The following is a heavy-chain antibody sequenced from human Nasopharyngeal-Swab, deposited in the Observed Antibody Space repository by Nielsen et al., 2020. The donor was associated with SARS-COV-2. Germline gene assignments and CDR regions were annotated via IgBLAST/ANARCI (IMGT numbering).Heavy chain of an antibody. D-gene: IGHD3-3*01. CDR3: ARITQDIWSGYYMFGLQHFDY. V-gene: IGHV2-26*01. CDR2: IFSNDEK. Sequence: WIRQPPGKALEWLAHIFSNDEKSYSTSLKSRLTISKDTSKSQVVLTMTNMDPVDTATYYCARITQDIWSGYYMFGLQHFDYWGQGTLVTVSS. J-gene: IGHJ4*02.